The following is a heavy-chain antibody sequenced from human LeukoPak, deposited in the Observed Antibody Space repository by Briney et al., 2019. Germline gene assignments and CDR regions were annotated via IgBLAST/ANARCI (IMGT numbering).Heavy chain of an antibody. CDR3: ARHASSLWFGDD. J-gene: IGHJ4*02. D-gene: IGHD3-10*01. V-gene: IGHV4-34*01. Sequence: SETLSLTCAVYGGSFSGYYWSWIRQPPGKGLEWIGEINHSGSTNYNPSLKSRVTISVDTSKNQFSLKLSSVTAADTAVYYCARHASSLWFGDDWGQGTLVTVSS. CDR2: INHSGST. CDR1: GGSFSGYY.